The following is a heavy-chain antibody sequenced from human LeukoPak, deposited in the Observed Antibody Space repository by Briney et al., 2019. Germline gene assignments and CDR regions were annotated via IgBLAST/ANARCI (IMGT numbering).Heavy chain of an antibody. V-gene: IGHV3-53*01. CDR3: ARDESSSGWYGILRN. Sequence: GGSLRLSCAASGFTVSSNYMSWVRQAPGKGLEWVSVIYSGGSTYYADSVKGRFTISRDNSKNTLYLQMNSLRAEDTAVYYCARDESSSGWYGILRNWGQGTLVTVSS. CDR1: GFTVSSNY. CDR2: IYSGGST. D-gene: IGHD6-19*01. J-gene: IGHJ4*02.